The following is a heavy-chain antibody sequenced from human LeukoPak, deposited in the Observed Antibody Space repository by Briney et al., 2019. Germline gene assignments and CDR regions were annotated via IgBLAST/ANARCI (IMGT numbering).Heavy chain of an antibody. Sequence: PSETLSLTCTVSGGSISSSSYYWGWIRQPPGKGLEWIGSIYYSGSTYYNPSLKSRVTISVDTSKNQFSLKLSSVTAADTAVYYCARHWIVVVPAAITPPDSNPPSTWFDPGGQGTLVTVSS. J-gene: IGHJ5*02. CDR3: ARHWIVVVPAAITPPDSNPPSTWFDP. CDR1: GGSISSSSYY. V-gene: IGHV4-39*01. CDR2: IYYSGST. D-gene: IGHD2-2*02.